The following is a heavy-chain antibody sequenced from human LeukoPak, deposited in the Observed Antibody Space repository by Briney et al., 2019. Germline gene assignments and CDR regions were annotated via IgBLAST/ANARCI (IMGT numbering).Heavy chain of an antibody. CDR1: VFSFTNYW. CDR3: ARLDSAGYSSGWYGMDV. J-gene: IGHJ6*02. D-gene: IGHD6-19*01. Sequence: GESLKISCKTSVFSFTNYWIAWVRQMPGEGLEWMGSIYPGDSDTRYSPSFQGQVTISADKSISTAYLQWSSLKASDTAMYYCARLDSAGYSSGWYGMDVWGQGTTVTVSS. V-gene: IGHV5-51*01. CDR2: IYPGDSDT.